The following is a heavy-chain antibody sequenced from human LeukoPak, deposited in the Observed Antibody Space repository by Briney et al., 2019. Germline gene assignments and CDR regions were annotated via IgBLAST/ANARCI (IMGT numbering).Heavy chain of an antibody. CDR3: ARGGGYCSSTSCPNTNWFDP. CDR1: GVSFSGYY. CDR2: INHGGST. J-gene: IGHJ5*02. D-gene: IGHD2-2*01. V-gene: IGHV4-34*01. Sequence: SETLSLTCAVYGVSFSGYYWSWLRQPPGKGLEWIGEINHGGSTNYNPSLKSRVTISVDTSKNQFSLKLSSVTAADTAVYYCARGGGYCSSTSCPNTNWFDPWGQGTLVTVSS.